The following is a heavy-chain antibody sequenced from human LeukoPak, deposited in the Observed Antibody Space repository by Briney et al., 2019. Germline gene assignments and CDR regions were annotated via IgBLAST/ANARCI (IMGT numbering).Heavy chain of an antibody. CDR3: AKPMYSNYPSYYYGMDV. CDR1: GFTFSSYW. CDR2: IKQDGSEK. D-gene: IGHD4-11*01. J-gene: IGHJ6*02. Sequence: SGGSLTLSCAASGFTFSSYWMSWVRQAPGKGLEWVANIKQDGSEKYYVDCVKGLFTNSRDNAKNPLYLQMNTLRAEDTAVYYCAKPMYSNYPSYYYGMDVWGQGTTVTVSS. V-gene: IGHV3-7*03.